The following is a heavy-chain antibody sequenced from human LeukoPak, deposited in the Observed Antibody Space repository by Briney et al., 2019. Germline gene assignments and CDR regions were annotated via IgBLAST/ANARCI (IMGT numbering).Heavy chain of an antibody. CDR3: ARQLDGSGLTPYYFDY. Sequence: SQTLSLTCAVSGGSISSGGYSWSWIRQPPGKGLEWIGYIYYSGSTYYNPSLKSRVTISVDTSKNQFSLKLSSVTAADTAVYYCARQLDGSGLTPYYFDYWGQGTLVTVSS. D-gene: IGHD3-10*01. CDR2: IYYSGST. V-gene: IGHV4-30-2*03. CDR1: GGSISSGGYS. J-gene: IGHJ4*02.